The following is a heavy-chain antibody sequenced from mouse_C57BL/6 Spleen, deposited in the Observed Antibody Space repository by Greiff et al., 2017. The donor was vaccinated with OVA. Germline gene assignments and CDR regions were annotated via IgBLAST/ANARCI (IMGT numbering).Heavy chain of an antibody. CDR2: IDPETGGT. V-gene: IGHV1-15*01. J-gene: IGHJ4*01. D-gene: IGHD1-1*01. CDR3: TRDYGSSSYYARDY. CDR1: GYTFTDYE. Sequence: QVQLQQSGAELVRPGASVTLSCKASGYTFTDYEMHWVKQTPVHGLEWIGAIDPETGGTAYNQKFKGKAILTADKSSSTAYMELRSLTSEDSAVYYCTRDYGSSSYYARDYWGQGTSVTVSS.